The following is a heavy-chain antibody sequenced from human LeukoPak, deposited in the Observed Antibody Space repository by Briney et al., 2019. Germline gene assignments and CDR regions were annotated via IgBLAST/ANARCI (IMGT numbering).Heavy chain of an antibody. CDR3: ASQSYSNIEY. V-gene: IGHV3-30*03. D-gene: IGHD6-13*01. Sequence: GGSLRLSCAASGLIFSRDGMHWVRQAPGKGLEWVAVISDDGNIKYYADSVKGRFTISRDNSKNTLFLQMDSLRAEDTAVYYCASQSYSNIEYWGQGTLVTVSS. J-gene: IGHJ4*02. CDR1: GLIFSRDG. CDR2: ISDDGNIK.